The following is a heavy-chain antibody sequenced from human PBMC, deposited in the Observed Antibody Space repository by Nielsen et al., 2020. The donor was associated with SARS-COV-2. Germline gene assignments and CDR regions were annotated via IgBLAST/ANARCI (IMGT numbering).Heavy chain of an antibody. Sequence: ASVKVSCKASGYTFTSYWIHWVRQAPGQGLEWMGRINPYSGGTNYAQKFQGTVTMTRDASISTVYMELTSDDTAVYYCASARATIFGLVMSYGMDVWGQGTTVAVSS. D-gene: IGHD3/OR15-3a*01. CDR1: GYTFTSYW. J-gene: IGHJ6*02. CDR3: ASARATIFGLVMSYGMDV. CDR2: INPYSGGT. V-gene: IGHV1-2*06.